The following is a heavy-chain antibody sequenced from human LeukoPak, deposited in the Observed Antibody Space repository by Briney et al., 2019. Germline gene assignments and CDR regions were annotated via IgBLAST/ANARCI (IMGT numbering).Heavy chain of an antibody. V-gene: IGHV3-43*02. CDR2: INSVGTKT. D-gene: IGHD1-26*01. CDR3: ATWAFYHGLDV. Sequence: GGSLRLSCAASGFAFQAFDMHWVREAPGKGLEWVSLINSVGTKTYYADSVRGRFTVSRDNSKNSLYLQMNSLRTEDTALYYCATWAFYHGLDVWGQGSTVTISS. J-gene: IGHJ6*02. CDR1: GFAFQAFD.